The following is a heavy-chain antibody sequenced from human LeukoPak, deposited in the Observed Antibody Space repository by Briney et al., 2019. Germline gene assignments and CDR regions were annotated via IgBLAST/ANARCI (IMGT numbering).Heavy chain of an antibody. CDR3: AVYQDAFDI. J-gene: IGHJ3*02. Sequence: PGGSLRLSCAASGFTFSSYWMSWVRQAPGKGLEWVTNIKQDGSEKYYVDSVKGRFTISRDNAKNSLYLQMNSLRAEDMALYYCAVYQDAFDIWGQGTMVTVSS. D-gene: IGHD1-14*01. CDR1: GFTFSSYW. V-gene: IGHV3-7*03. CDR2: IKQDGSEK.